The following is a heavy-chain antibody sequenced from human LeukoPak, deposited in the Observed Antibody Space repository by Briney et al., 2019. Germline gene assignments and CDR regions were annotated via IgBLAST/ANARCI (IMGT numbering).Heavy chain of an antibody. J-gene: IGHJ4*02. CDR2: ISAYNGNT. V-gene: IGHV1-18*01. CDR3: ARDTYYYDSSGYYARIDY. D-gene: IGHD3-22*01. CDR1: GYTFTSYG. Sequence: ASVKVSCKASGYTFTSYGISWVRQAPGQGLEWMGWISAYNGNTNYAQKLQGRVTMTTGTSTSTAYMELGSLRSDDTAVYYCARDTYYYDSSGYYARIDYWGQGTLVTVSS.